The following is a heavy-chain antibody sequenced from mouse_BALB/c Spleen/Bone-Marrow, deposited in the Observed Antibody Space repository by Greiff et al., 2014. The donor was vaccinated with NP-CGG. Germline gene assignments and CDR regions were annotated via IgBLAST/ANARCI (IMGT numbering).Heavy chain of an antibody. D-gene: IGHD2-10*01. CDR1: GYSFTGYN. CDR3: AREAAYYGNYGAMDY. V-gene: IGHV1S135*01. CDR2: IDPYNGGT. Sequence: EVQLQQPGPELGKPGASVKISCKASGYSFTGYNMYWVKQSHRKSLEWIGYIDPYNGGTSYNQKSKGKATLTVDKSSSTAYMHLNSLTSEDSAIYYCAREAAYYGNYGAMDYWGQGTSVTVSS. J-gene: IGHJ4*01.